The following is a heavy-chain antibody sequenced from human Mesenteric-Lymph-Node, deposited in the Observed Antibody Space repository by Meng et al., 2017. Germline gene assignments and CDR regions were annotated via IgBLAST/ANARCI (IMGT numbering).Heavy chain of an antibody. CDR1: GFTFSSYV. CDR3: AREISMSVTTYYYGMDV. Sequence: GESLKISCAASGFTFSSYVMHWVRQAPGKGLEWVTLISYDGSNGYYADSVKGRFTISRDNSKNTLYLQMNNLRDEDTAVYYCAREISMSVTTYYYGMDVWGQGTRVT. V-gene: IGHV3-30*03. D-gene: IGHD4-17*01. CDR2: ISYDGSNG. J-gene: IGHJ6*01.